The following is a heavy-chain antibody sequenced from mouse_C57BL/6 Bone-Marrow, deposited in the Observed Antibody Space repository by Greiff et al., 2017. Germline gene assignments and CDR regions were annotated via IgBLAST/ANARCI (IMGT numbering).Heavy chain of an antibody. D-gene: IGHD1-1*02. V-gene: IGHV5-15*04. CDR3: ARHDYGQGYFDV. CDR1: GFTFSDYG. Sequence: EVKLVESGGGLVQPGGSLKLSCAASGFTFSDYGMAWVRQAPRKGPEWVAFISNLAYSIYYADPVTGRFTISRENAKNTLYLEMSSLRSEDTAMYYCARHDYGQGYFDVWGTGTTVTVSS. J-gene: IGHJ1*03. CDR2: ISNLAYSI.